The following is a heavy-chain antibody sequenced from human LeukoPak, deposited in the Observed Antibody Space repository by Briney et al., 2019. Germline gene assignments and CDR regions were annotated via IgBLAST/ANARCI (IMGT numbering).Heavy chain of an antibody. CDR2: IYYSGST. V-gene: IGHV4-59*08. Sequence: PSETLSLTCTVSGVSISSYYWSWIRQPPGKGLEWIGYIYYSGSTNYNPSLKGRVTISVDTSKNRFSLKLSSVTAADTAVYYCARHKDYYYSYMDVWGKGTTVTISS. CDR1: GVSISSYY. J-gene: IGHJ6*03. CDR3: ARHKDYYYSYMDV.